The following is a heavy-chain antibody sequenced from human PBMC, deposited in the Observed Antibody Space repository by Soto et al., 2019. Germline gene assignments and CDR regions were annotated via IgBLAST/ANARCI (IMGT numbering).Heavy chain of an antibody. CDR1: GGTFSSYA. D-gene: IGHD2-21*02. Sequence: SVKVSCKAFGGTFSSYAICWVRQAPGQGLEWMGGIIPMFDSTNYAQKFQGRVTITADESTSTAFMELSSLRSEDTAVYYCARRVVVTSVRDIAYYYYGLDVWGQGTTVTVSS. V-gene: IGHV1-69*13. CDR3: ARRVVVTSVRDIAYYYYGLDV. J-gene: IGHJ6*02. CDR2: IIPMFDST.